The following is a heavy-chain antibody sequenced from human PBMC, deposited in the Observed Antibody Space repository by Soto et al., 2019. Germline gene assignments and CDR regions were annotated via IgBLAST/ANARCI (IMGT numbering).Heavy chain of an antibody. CDR2: IYHSGST. Sequence: SETLSLTCAVSGGSISSGGYSWSWMRQPPGKGLEWIGYIYHSGSTYYNPSLKSRVTISVDRSKNQFSLKLSSVTAADTAVYYCARVPDVWGQGTTVTVAS. CDR1: GGSISSGGYS. CDR3: ARVPDV. J-gene: IGHJ6*02. V-gene: IGHV4-30-2*01.